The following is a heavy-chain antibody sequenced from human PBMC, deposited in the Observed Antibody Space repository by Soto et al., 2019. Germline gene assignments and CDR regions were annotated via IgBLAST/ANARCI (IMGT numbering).Heavy chain of an antibody. J-gene: IGHJ4*02. D-gene: IGHD3-16*01. Sequence: EVQLVESGGGLVEPGVSLRLSCTASGFTFNGACMNWVRQAPGKGLEWVGRVKSKVDGGSIDYAAPVRGRFTISRDDSRSTVDLQMNRLSAEDSAMYYCSAHLPDWGAYAFDYWGQGALVTVSS. CDR3: SAHLPDWGAYAFDY. V-gene: IGHV3-15*07. CDR1: GFTFNGAC. CDR2: VKSKVDGGSI.